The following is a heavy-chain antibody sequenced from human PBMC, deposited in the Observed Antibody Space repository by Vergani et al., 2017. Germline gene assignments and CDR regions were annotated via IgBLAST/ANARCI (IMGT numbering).Heavy chain of an antibody. J-gene: IGHJ5*02. Sequence: QVQLQQWGAGLLKPSETLSLTCTVSGGPISSYYWTWIRQSPGKGLEWIGYIYYSGSTYYNPSLKSRVTISVDTSKNQFSLKLSSVTAADTAVYYCARHVRDIVATTHNNWFDPWGQGTLVTVSS. D-gene: IGHD5-12*01. CDR3: ARHVRDIVATTHNNWFDP. CDR1: GGPISSYY. CDR2: IYYSGST. V-gene: IGHV4-59*08.